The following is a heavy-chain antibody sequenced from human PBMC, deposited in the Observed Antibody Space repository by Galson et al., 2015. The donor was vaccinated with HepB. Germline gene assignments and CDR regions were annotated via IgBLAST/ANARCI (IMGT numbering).Heavy chain of an antibody. CDR3: AKGYLYYAESSGYYYGGSFQN. J-gene: IGHJ1*01. Sequence: SLRLSCAASGFTFSSNGMHWFRQAPGKRLEWVAVISYDGSNKYYADSVKGRFTISRDNSKNTLYLQMNSLRAEDTAVYYCAKGYLYYAESSGYYYGGSFQNWGQGTLVTVSS. CDR2: ISYDGSNK. D-gene: IGHD3-22*01. CDR1: GFTFSSNG. V-gene: IGHV3-30*18.